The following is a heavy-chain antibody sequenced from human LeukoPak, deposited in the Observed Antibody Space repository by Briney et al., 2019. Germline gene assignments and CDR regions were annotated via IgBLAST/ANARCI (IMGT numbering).Heavy chain of an antibody. Sequence: PGGSLRISCAVPGFTFKAYAMSWVRQAPGKGLEWVSAMSGSSGMTYYADSVKGRFSISRDNSKNALHLQVNSLRAEDTAVYYCAKGAMPYYDGSGYNYFDYWGQGTAVMVSS. CDR2: MSGSSGMT. V-gene: IGHV3-23*01. CDR3: AKGAMPYYDGSGYNYFDY. J-gene: IGHJ4*02. CDR1: GFTFKAYA. D-gene: IGHD3-22*01.